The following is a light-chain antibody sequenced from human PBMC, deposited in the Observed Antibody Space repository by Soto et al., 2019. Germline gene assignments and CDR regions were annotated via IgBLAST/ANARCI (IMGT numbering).Light chain of an antibody. CDR2: ANN. CDR3: AAWDDSLDAPV. Sequence: QSVLTQPPSASGTPGQRVTISCYGSSSNIGSNTVNWYQQVPGTAPKLLIYANNQRPSGVPDRFSGSKSGTSASLAISGLQSEDEADYYCAAWDDSLDAPVFGGGTKLTVL. CDR1: SSNIGSNT. J-gene: IGLJ3*02. V-gene: IGLV1-44*01.